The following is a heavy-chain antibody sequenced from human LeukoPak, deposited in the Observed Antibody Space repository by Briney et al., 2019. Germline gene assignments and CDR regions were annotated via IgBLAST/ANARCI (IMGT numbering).Heavy chain of an antibody. CDR1: GXXFTSYW. J-gene: IGHJ4*02. D-gene: IGHD2-2*01. CDR3: ARLKGVYCSSTSCPLGD. CDR2: XXPGHSDT. V-gene: IGHV5-51*01. Sequence: GXXFTSYWIGWVRQMPXKGLEXXXXXXPGHSDTRYSPSFQGQVTISADKSISTAYLQWSSLKASDTAMYYCARLKGVYCSSTSCPLGDWGQGTLVTVSS.